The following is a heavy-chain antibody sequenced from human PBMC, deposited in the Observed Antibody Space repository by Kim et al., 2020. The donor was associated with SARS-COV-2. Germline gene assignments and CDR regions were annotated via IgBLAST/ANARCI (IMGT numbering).Heavy chain of an antibody. CDR1: GFTFSSYG. V-gene: IGHV3-30*18. D-gene: IGHD4-17*01. CDR2: ISYDGSNK. Sequence: GGSLRLSCAASGFTFSSYGMHWVRQAPGKGLEWVAVISYDGSNKYYADSVKGRFTISRDNSKNTLYLQMNSLRAEDTAVYYCAKDHDYGGNSNYYYYGMDVWGQGTTVTVSS. J-gene: IGHJ6*02. CDR3: AKDHDYGGNSNYYYYGMDV.